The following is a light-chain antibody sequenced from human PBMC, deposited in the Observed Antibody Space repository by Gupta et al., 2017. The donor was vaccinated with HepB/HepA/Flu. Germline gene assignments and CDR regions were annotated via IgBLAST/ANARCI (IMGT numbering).Light chain of an antibody. Sequence: QSALTQPAPVPGSPGQSITISCTGTSSDVGSHNLVSWYQQHPGKAPKLMIYDVRKRPSGVSNRFSGSKSDNTASLTISGLQADDEAYYYCCSYAGSYTLVFGGGTKLTVL. CDR1: SSDVGSHNL. J-gene: IGLJ2*01. CDR3: CSYAGSYTLV. V-gene: IGLV2-23*02. CDR2: DVR.